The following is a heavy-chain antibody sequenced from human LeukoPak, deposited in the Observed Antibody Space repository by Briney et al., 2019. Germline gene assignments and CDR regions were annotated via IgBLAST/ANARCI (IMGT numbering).Heavy chain of an antibody. Sequence: KSPETLSLTCSVSGGSISSLYWSWIRQPPGKGLEWIGYIYYTGSTNYNPSLKSRVTMFADMSKNQFSLRLSSVTAADTAVYYCARHRAYSSSSPFDYWGQGTLVTVSS. CDR3: ARHRAYSSSSPFDY. CDR1: GGSISSLY. V-gene: IGHV4-59*08. D-gene: IGHD6-6*01. CDR2: IYYTGST. J-gene: IGHJ4*02.